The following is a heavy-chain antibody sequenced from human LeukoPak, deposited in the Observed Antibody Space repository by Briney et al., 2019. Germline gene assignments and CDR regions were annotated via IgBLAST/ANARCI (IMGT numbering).Heavy chain of an antibody. V-gene: IGHV4-39*07. CDR2: IYFSGST. CDR1: GAAISSSTHY. CDR3: ARNYYDSSAAFDI. Sequence: PSETLSLTCSVSGAAISSSTHYWGWVRQPPGKGLEWIASIYFSGSTHCNPSLKSRVTISVDTSKNQFSLELSSVTAADTAVYYCARNYYDSSAAFDIWGQGTMVTVSS. D-gene: IGHD3-22*01. J-gene: IGHJ3*02.